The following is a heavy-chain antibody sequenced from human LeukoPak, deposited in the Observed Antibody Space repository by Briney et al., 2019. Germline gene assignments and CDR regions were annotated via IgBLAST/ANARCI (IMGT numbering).Heavy chain of an antibody. CDR1: GGSISSGGYY. CDR3: ARHPDTHDFWSGFNPYYFDY. CDR2: IYYSGST. V-gene: IGHV4-31*03. Sequence: PSQTLSLTCTVSGGSISSGGYYWSWIRQHPGKGLEWIGYIYYSGSTYYNPSLKSRVTISVDTSKNQFSLKLSSVTAADTAVYYCARHPDTHDFWSGFNPYYFDYWGQGTLVTASS. D-gene: IGHD3-3*01. J-gene: IGHJ4*02.